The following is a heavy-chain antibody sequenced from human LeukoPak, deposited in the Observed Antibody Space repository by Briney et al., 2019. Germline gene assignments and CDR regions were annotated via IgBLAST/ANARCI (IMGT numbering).Heavy chain of an antibody. CDR1: RYTFTSYG. V-gene: IGHV1-18*01. CDR2: ISAYNGNT. D-gene: IGHD6-13*01. CDR3: ARAAAIAAAGTGNDY. Sequence: ASVKVSCKASRYTFTSYGISWVRQAPGQGLEWMGWISAYNGNTNYAQKLQGRVTKTTDTSTSTAYMELRSLRSDDTAVYYCARAAAIAAAGTGNDYWGQGTLVTVSS. J-gene: IGHJ4*02.